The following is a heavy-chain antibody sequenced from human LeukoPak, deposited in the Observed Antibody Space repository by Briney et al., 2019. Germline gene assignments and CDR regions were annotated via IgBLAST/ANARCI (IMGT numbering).Heavy chain of an antibody. V-gene: IGHV1-69*02. Sequence: ASVKVSCKASGYTFTGYYMHWVRQAPGQGLEWMGRIIPILGIANYAQKFQGRVTITADKSTSTAYMELSSLRSEDTAVYYCARHHYGSGRNYFDYWGQGTLVTVSS. CDR2: IIPILGIA. D-gene: IGHD3-10*01. CDR3: ARHHYGSGRNYFDY. CDR1: GYTFTGYY. J-gene: IGHJ4*02.